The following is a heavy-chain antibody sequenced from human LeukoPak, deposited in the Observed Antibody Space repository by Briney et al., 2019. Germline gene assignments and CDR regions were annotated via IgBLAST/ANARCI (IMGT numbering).Heavy chain of an antibody. J-gene: IGHJ2*01. D-gene: IGHD2-2*01. CDR1: GFTFSKYA. CDR2: LSATGTST. V-gene: IGHV3-23*01. CDR3: ARRAAVGPAANWYFDL. Sequence: PGGSLRLSCEASGFTFSKYAMSWVRQAPGKGLEWVSALSATGTSTNYADSVSGRFTISRDNSKRKLYLHLSSLAVEDTAVYYCARRAAVGPAANWYFDLWGRGTLVTVSS.